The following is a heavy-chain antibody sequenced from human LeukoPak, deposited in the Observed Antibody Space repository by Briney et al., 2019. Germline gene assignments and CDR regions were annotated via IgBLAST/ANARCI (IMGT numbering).Heavy chain of an antibody. CDR3: ARVQDYYDSSGYYRFNGMDV. Sequence: GGSLRLSCAASGFTFSSYSMNWVRQAPGKGLEWVSSISSSSSYIYYADSVKGRFTISRDNAKNSLYLQMNSLRAEDTAVYYCARVQDYYDSSGYYRFNGMDVWGQGTTVTVSS. J-gene: IGHJ6*02. V-gene: IGHV3-21*01. CDR1: GFTFSSYS. D-gene: IGHD3-22*01. CDR2: ISSSSSYI.